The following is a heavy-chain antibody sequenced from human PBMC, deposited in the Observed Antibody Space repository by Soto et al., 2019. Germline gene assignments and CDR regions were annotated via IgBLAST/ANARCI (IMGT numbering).Heavy chain of an antibody. J-gene: IGHJ4*02. CDR1: EYTFTNYA. CDR3: ARDAAVGLFDY. V-gene: IGHV1-3*01. D-gene: IGHD1-26*01. CDR2: INAGNRNT. Sequence: GASVKVSCKASEYTFTNYALHWVRQAPGQRLEWMGWINAGNRNTKYSQKFQGRVTITRDTSASTAYMELRSLRSDDTAVYYCARDAAVGLFDYWGQGTLVTVSS.